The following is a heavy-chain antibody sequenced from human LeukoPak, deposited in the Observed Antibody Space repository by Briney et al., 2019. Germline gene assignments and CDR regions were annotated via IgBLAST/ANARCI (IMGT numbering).Heavy chain of an antibody. V-gene: IGHV3-74*01. CDR1: GLTFSSHW. J-gene: IGHJ4*02. CDR3: ATSPILTGD. D-gene: IGHD3-9*01. CDR2: ITNDGSST. Sequence: GGSLRLSCAASGLTFSSHWMHWVRQAPGKGLVWVSRITNDGSSTTYADSVKGRFTISRDNARNMLYLQVNSLRAEDTAVYYCATSPILTGDWGQGTLVTVSS.